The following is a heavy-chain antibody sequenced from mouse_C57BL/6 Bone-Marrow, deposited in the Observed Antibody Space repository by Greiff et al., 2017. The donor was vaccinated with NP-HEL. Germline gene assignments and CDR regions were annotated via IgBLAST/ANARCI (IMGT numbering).Heavy chain of an antibody. V-gene: IGHV5-6*01. CDR3: ARQITTVVASRAMDY. D-gene: IGHD1-1*01. J-gene: IGHJ4*01. Sequence: DVQLVESGGDLVKPGGSLKLSCAASGFTFSSYGMSWVRQTPDKRLEWVATISSGGSYTYSPDSVKGRFTLSRDNAKNTLYLQMSSLKSEDTAMYYCARQITTVVASRAMDYWGQGTSVTVSS. CDR2: ISSGGSYT. CDR1: GFTFSSYG.